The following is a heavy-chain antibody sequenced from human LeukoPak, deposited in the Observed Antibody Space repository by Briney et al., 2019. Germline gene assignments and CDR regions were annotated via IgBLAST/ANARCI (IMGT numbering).Heavy chain of an antibody. D-gene: IGHD1-26*01. CDR2: INPSGSST. Sequence: ASVKVSCKASGYTFTSYYMHWVRQAPGQGLEWMGIINPSGSSTSYAQKFQGRLSLTRDMSTSTDYMELSSLRSEDTAVYYCARDNSVGDTAWWFDPWGQGTLVTVSS. V-gene: IGHV1-46*01. CDR3: ARDNSVGDTAWWFDP. J-gene: IGHJ5*02. CDR1: GYTFTSYY.